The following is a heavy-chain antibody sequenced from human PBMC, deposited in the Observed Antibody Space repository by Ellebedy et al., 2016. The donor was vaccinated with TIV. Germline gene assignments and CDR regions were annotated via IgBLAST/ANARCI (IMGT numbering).Heavy chain of an antibody. CDR1: GFTFTNYG. J-gene: IGHJ4*02. CDR3: ARKYYFDF. Sequence: ASVKVSCKATGFTFTNYGLTWVRQAPGQGLEWMGVIDPAGDTTTYAQRFQGRLTMTSDKSTSTVYMELSSLRSEDTAVYYCARKYYFDFWGQGTLVTVAS. V-gene: IGHV1-46*01. CDR2: IDPAGDTT.